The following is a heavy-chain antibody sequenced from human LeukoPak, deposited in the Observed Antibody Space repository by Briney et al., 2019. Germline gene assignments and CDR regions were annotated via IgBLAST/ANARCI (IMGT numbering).Heavy chain of an antibody. CDR3: ARGRAVAGTGWFDP. Sequence: ASVKVSCKASGYTFTSYDISWVRQATGQGLEWMGWMNPNSGNTGYAQKFQGRVTITRNTSISTAYMELSSLRSEDTAVYYCARGRAVAGTGWFDPWGQGTLVTVSS. CDR2: MNPNSGNT. V-gene: IGHV1-8*03. J-gene: IGHJ5*02. CDR1: GYTFTSYD. D-gene: IGHD6-19*01.